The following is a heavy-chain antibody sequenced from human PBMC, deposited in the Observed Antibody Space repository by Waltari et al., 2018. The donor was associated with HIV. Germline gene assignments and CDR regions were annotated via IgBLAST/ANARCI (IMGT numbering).Heavy chain of an antibody. CDR1: GYSFTSYW. V-gene: IGHV5-10-1*01. CDR2: IDPSDSYT. D-gene: IGHD6-13*01. J-gene: IGHJ1*01. CDR3: ARHAHGGGSWYIYFQH. Sequence: EVQLVQSGAEVKKPGESLRISCKGYGYSFTSYWISCVRQMPGKGLEWMGRIDPSDSYTNYSPSFQGHVTISADKSISTAYLQWSSLKASDTAMYYCARHAHGGGSWYIYFQHWGQGTLVTVSS.